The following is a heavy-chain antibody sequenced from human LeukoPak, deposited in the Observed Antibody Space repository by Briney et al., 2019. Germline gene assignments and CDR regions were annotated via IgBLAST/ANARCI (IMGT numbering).Heavy chain of an antibody. CDR2: INCNGGST. V-gene: IGHV3-20*04. CDR1: GLTLDDFG. Sequence: GGSLRLPCAASGLTLDDFGMRWVPQDPRKGPKWVFCINCNGGSTGYADSVKGRFTISSDNAKNSLYLQMNSLRAEDTAVYCCARVFGRGSSLYPDYWGQGTLVTVSS. J-gene: IGHJ4*02. CDR3: ARVFGRGSSLYPDY. D-gene: IGHD6-13*01.